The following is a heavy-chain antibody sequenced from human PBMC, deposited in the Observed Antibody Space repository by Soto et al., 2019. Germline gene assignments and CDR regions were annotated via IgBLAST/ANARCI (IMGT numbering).Heavy chain of an antibody. CDR3: ARVTPYYDFWSGGYFDY. CDR1: GGSISSGGYY. D-gene: IGHD3-3*01. V-gene: IGHV4-31*03. Sequence: SETLSLTCTVSGGSISSGGYYWSLIRQHPGKGLEWIGYIYYSGSTYYNPSLKSRVTISVDTSKNQFSLKLSSVTAADTAVYYCARVTPYYDFWSGGYFDYWGQGTLVTVSS. J-gene: IGHJ4*02. CDR2: IYYSGST.